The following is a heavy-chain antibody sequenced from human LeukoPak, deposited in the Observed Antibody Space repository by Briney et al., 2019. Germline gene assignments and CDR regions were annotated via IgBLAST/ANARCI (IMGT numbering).Heavy chain of an antibody. CDR3: AKYGYCSSTSCHDY. Sequence: PGGSLRLSCAASGFTFSSYAMSWVRQAPGKGLEWVSAISGSGGSTYYADSVKGRFTISRDNSKNTLYLQMNSLRAEDTAVYYCAKYGYCSSTSCHDYWGQGTLVTVSS. CDR2: ISGSGGST. CDR1: GFTFSSYA. D-gene: IGHD2-2*03. V-gene: IGHV3-23*01. J-gene: IGHJ4*02.